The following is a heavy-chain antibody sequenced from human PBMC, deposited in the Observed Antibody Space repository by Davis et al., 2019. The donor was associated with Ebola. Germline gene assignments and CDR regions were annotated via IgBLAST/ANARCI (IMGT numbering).Heavy chain of an antibody. Sequence: GESLKISCKGSGFTFSNYWIGWVRQMPGKALEWMGRIYPDDSDTRYSPSFAGQVTISVDKSISTAYLQCSSLKASDTAMYYCTRQGYYDSSRSFDIWGRGTPVTVSS. CDR3: TRQGYYDSSRSFDI. D-gene: IGHD3-22*01. CDR2: IYPDDSDT. J-gene: IGHJ2*01. CDR1: GFTFSNYW. V-gene: IGHV5-51*01.